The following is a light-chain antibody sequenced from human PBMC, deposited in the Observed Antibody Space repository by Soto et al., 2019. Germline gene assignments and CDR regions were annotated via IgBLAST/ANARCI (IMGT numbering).Light chain of an antibody. CDR3: SSYTTSSTPYYV. Sequence: QSVLTQPPSASGSPGQSVAISCTGTSSDVGGYNYVSWYQQHPGKAPKLMIHEVTNRPSGVSSRFSGSKSGNTASLTISGLQAEDEADYYCSSYTTSSTPYYVFGTGTKLTVL. J-gene: IGLJ1*01. V-gene: IGLV2-14*01. CDR2: EVT. CDR1: SSDVGGYNY.